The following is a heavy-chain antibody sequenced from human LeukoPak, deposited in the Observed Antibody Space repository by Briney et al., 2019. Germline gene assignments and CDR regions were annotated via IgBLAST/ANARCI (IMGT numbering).Heavy chain of an antibody. CDR1: GFTFSSYS. V-gene: IGHV3-21*01. J-gene: IGHJ4*02. CDR3: ARTYCSSTSCYRSPNFFDY. D-gene: IGHD2-2*01. CDR2: ISSSSSYI. Sequence: GGSVRLSCAASGFTFSSYSMNWVRQAPGKGLEWVSSISSSSSYIYYADSVKGRFTISRDNAKNSLYLQMNSLRAEDTAVYYCARTYCSSTSCYRSPNFFDYWGQGTLVTVSS.